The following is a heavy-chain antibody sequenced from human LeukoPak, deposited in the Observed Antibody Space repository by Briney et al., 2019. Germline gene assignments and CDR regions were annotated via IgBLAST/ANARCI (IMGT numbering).Heavy chain of an antibody. CDR1: GFTFSSNA. CDR3: ARSTTSYCSSTSGDH. CDR2: VSGGGGTT. Sequence: GESLRLSCAATGFTFSSNAMSWVRQAPGKGLEWVSAVSGGGGTTYYADSVKGRFTIFRDNSKNTLYLQMNSLRAEDTAVYYCARSTTSYCSSTSGDHWGQGTLVTVSS. V-gene: IGHV3-23*01. J-gene: IGHJ1*01. D-gene: IGHD2-2*01.